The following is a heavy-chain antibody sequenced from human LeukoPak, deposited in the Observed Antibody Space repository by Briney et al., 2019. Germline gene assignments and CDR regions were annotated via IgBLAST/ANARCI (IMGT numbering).Heavy chain of an antibody. Sequence: ASVKVSCKASGYTFTRYDINWVRQATGQGLEWMGWMNPKSGNTGHAQKFQGRVTITRDTSISTVYMELSSLRSEDTAVYYCARAPIERYCSSTSCYNDYYYYMDVWGKGTTVTVSS. J-gene: IGHJ6*03. D-gene: IGHD2-2*02. CDR3: ARAPIERYCSSTSCYNDYYYYMDV. CDR1: GYTFTRYD. V-gene: IGHV1-8*03. CDR2: MNPKSGNT.